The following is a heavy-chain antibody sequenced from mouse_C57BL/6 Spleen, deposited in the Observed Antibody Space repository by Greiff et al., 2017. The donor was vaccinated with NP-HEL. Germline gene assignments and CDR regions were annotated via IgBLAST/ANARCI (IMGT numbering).Heavy chain of an antibody. CDR3: ASLNWERAFDY. D-gene: IGHD4-1*01. V-gene: IGHV1-85*01. CDR1: GYTFTSYD. J-gene: IGHJ2*01. Sequence: VQLVESGPELVKPGASVKLSCKASGYTFTSYDINWVKQRPGQGLEWIGWIYPRDGSTKYNEKFKGKATLTVDTSSSTAYMELHSLTSEDSAVYFCASLNWERAFDYWGQGTTLTVSS. CDR2: IYPRDGST.